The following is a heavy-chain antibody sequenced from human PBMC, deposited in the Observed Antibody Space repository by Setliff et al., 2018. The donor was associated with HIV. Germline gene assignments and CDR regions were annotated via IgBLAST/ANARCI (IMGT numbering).Heavy chain of an antibody. CDR3: AKGDPWEPHRDAFYI. V-gene: IGHV3-23*01. CDR2: ISGSGGST. D-gene: IGHD1-26*01. Sequence: GGSLRLSCAASGFSVSSQYMGWVRQAPGKAPEWVSSISGSGGSTYYADSVRGRLTISRDNSRDTLYLEMSSLRGEDTAIYYCAKGDPWEPHRDAFYIWGHGAMVTVSS. CDR1: GFSVSSQY. J-gene: IGHJ3*02.